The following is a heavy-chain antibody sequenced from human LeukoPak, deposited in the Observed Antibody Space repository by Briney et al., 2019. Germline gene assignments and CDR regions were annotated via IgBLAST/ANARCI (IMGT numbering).Heavy chain of an antibody. CDR2: ISAYNGNT. D-gene: IGHD6-6*01. CDR3: ARDRVASIAARPFDY. Sequence: ASVKVSCKASGYTFTSYGISWVRQAPGQGLEWMGWISAYNGNTNYAQKLQGRVTMTTDTSTSTAYMELRSLRSDDTAVYYCARDRVASIAARPFDYWGQGTLVTVSS. CDR1: GYTFTSYG. V-gene: IGHV1-18*01. J-gene: IGHJ4*02.